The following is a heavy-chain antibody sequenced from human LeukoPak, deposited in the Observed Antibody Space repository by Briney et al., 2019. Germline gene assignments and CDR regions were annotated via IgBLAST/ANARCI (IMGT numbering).Heavy chain of an antibody. V-gene: IGHV3-11*04. CDR3: ARVKTTAWDLHDY. CDR2: ISSSGSTI. Sequence: GGSLRLSCAASGFTFSDYYMSWIRQAPGKGLEWVSYISSSGSTIYYADSVKGRFTISRDNAKNSLYLQMNSLRAEDTAVYYCARVKTTAWDLHDYWGQGTLVTVSS. CDR1: GFTFSDYY. J-gene: IGHJ4*02. D-gene: IGHD1-26*01.